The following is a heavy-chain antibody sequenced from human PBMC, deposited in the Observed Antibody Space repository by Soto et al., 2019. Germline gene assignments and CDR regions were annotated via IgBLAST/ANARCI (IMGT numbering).Heavy chain of an antibody. CDR2: IVPVFGRP. CDR1: GGSCSNFG. Sequence: SVKVSCKASGGSCSNFGISWVRQAPGQGLEWMGGIVPVFGRPNYAQRFRGRLTITADESTSTGYMELISLRSDDTAVYYCAREGSGYNFWGQGTQVTVSS. CDR3: AREGSGYNF. J-gene: IGHJ4*02. D-gene: IGHD5-12*01. V-gene: IGHV1-69*13.